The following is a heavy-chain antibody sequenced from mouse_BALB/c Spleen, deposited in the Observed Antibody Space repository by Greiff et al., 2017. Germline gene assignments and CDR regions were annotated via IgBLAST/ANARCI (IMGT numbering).Heavy chain of an antibody. CDR1: GYTFTSYW. V-gene: IGHV1S81*02. CDR2: INPSNGRT. Sequence: QVQLQQPGAELVKPGASVKLSCKASGYTFTSYWMHWVKQRPGQGLEWIGEINPSNGRTNYNEKLKSKATLTVDKSSSTAYMQLSSLTSEDSAVYYCARAPSAWFAYWGQGTLVTVSA. J-gene: IGHJ3*01. CDR3: ARAPSAWFAY. D-gene: IGHD3-2*02.